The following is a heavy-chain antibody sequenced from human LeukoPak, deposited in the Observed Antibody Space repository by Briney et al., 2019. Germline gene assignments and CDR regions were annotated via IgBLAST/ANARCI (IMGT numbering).Heavy chain of an antibody. D-gene: IGHD3-10*01. CDR3: AKDLGLPGYMDV. CDR2: IRYDGSNK. V-gene: IGHV3-30*02. Sequence: PGGSLRLSCAASGFTFSSYGMHWVRQAPGKGLEWVAFIRYDGSNKYYVDSVKGRFTISRDNSKNTLYLQMNSLRAEDTAVYYCAKDLGLPGYMDVWGKGTTVTISS. J-gene: IGHJ6*03. CDR1: GFTFSSYG.